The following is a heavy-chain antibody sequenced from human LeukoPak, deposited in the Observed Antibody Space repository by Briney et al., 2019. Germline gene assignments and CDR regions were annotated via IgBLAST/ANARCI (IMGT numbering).Heavy chain of an antibody. D-gene: IGHD3-3*01. V-gene: IGHV3-23*01. J-gene: IGHJ4*02. CDR2: ISGSGDST. CDR3: AKRLSFGVAIGDFDY. Sequence: GSLRLSCAASGFTFSNYAMSWVRQAPGKGLERVSAISGSGDSTYYADSVKGRFTISRDSSMETLYLQMNSLRAEDTATYFCAKRLSFGVAIGDFDYWGQGTLVTVSS. CDR1: GFTFSNYA.